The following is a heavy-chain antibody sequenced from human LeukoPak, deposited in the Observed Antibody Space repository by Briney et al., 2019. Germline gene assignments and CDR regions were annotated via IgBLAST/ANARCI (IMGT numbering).Heavy chain of an antibody. CDR2: IYYSGST. CDR1: GGSISSSSYY. CDR3: ARRPYSSGWYNY. Sequence: SETLSLTCTVSGGSISSSSYYWGWIRQPPRKGLEWIGSIYYSGSTYYNPSLKSRVTISVDTSKNQFSLKLSSVTAADTAVYYCARRPYSSGWYNYWGQGTLVTVSS. J-gene: IGHJ4*02. V-gene: IGHV4-39*01. D-gene: IGHD6-19*01.